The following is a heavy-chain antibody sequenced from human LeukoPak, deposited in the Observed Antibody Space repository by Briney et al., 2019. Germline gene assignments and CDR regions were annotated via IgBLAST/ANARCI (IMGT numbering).Heavy chain of an antibody. CDR2: INHSGST. D-gene: IGHD2-2*01. CDR3: ARGCSSTSCSSTPNGMDV. V-gene: IGHV4-34*01. Sequence: SETLSLTCAVYGGSFSVYYWSWIRQPPGKGLEWIGEINHSGSTNYNPSLKSRVTISVDTSKNQFSLKLSSVTAADTAVYYCARGCSSTSCSSTPNGMDVWGKGTTVTVSS. CDR1: GGSFSVYY. J-gene: IGHJ6*04.